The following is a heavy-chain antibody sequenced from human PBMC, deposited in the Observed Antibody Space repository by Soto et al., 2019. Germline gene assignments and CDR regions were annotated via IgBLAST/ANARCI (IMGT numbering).Heavy chain of an antibody. J-gene: IGHJ4*02. CDR3: ARTPTTVTTSSSDY. CDR2: ISSSGSTI. CDR1: GFTFSDYY. V-gene: IGHV3-11*01. D-gene: IGHD4-17*01. Sequence: GGSLRLSCAASGFTFSDYYMSWIRQAPGKGLEWVSYISSSGSTIYYADSVKGRFTISRDNAKNSLYLQMNSLRAEDTAVYYCARTPTTVTTSSSDYWGQGTLVTVSS.